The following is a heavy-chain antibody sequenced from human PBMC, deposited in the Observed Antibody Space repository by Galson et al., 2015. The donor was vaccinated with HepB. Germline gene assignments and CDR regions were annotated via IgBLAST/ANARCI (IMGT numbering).Heavy chain of an antibody. V-gene: IGHV3-48*01. D-gene: IGHD2-21*01. CDR1: GFSFMSHS. J-gene: IGHJ6*02. CDR2: ISPGGRQ. Sequence: SLRLSCAASGFSFMSHSMNWVRHSPGKGLEWLAYISPGGRQNYADPAGGRFTISRDNSKKDMYLHMGSLRVEDTAVYYCARNPASYDYYNMDVWGQGTTVTVSS. CDR3: ARNPASYDYYNMDV.